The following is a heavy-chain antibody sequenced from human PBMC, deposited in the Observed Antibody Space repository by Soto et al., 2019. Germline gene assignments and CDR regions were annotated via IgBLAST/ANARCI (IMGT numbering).Heavy chain of an antibody. J-gene: IGHJ5*02. CDR1: GSTFTHYP. Sequence: PGGSLRLSCTASGSTFTHYPMHWVRQAPDKGLEWVAVISHDGVTKNSADSVKGRFTISRDNSRNTLYLQMNSLRIEDTAMYYCVRGGYSSSWERLDPWGQGTLVTV. V-gene: IGHV3-30-3*01. D-gene: IGHD4-4*01. CDR3: VRGGYSSSWERLDP. CDR2: ISHDGVTK.